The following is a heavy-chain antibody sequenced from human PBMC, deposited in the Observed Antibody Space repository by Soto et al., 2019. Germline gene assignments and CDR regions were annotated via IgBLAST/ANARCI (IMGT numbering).Heavy chain of an antibody. J-gene: IGHJ4*02. V-gene: IGHV3-30*04. CDR2: LSYDVRNK. D-gene: IGHD3-9*01. Sequence: PGGSLRLSCAASGFTFSIYSMHWVLQAPGKGLEWVAVLSYDVRNKFYADSVKGRFTISRDNSKNTLYLQMDSLRADDTAVYYCARERVTGYYNVIGYWGQGSLVTVSS. CDR1: GFTFSIYS. CDR3: ARERVTGYYNVIGY.